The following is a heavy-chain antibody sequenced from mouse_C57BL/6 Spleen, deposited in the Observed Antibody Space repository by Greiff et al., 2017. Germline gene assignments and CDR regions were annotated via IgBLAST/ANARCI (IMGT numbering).Heavy chain of an antibody. Sequence: QVQLQQSGPELVKPGASVKISCKASGYAFSSSWMNWVKQRPGKGLEWIGRIYPGDGDTNYNGKFKGKATLTADKSSSTAYMQLSSLTSEDSAVYFCARGGQRDFDYWGQGTTLTVAS. D-gene: IGHD6-1*01. CDR1: GYAFSSSW. V-gene: IGHV1-82*01. CDR2: IYPGDGDT. CDR3: ARGGQRDFDY. J-gene: IGHJ2*01.